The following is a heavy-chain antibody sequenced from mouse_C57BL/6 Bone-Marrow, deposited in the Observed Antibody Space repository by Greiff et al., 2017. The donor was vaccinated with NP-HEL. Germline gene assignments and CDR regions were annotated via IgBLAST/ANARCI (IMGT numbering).Heavy chain of an antibody. D-gene: IGHD2-5*01. J-gene: IGHJ2*01. CDR1: GYSITSGYY. Sequence: EVQLVESGPGLVKPSQSLSLTCSVTGYSITSGYYWNWIRQFPGNKLEWMGYISYDGSNNYNPSLKNRISITRDTSKNQFFLKLNSVTTEDTATYYCARVGYSNPFDYWGQGTTLTVSS. CDR3: ARVGYSNPFDY. V-gene: IGHV3-6*01. CDR2: ISYDGSN.